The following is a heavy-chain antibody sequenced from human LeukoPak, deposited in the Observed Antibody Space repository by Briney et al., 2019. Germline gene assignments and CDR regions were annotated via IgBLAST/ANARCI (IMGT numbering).Heavy chain of an antibody. J-gene: IGHJ4*02. V-gene: IGHV3-74*01. CDR3: VSGSLQSGYNFDY. CDR1: GFTFSNYW. Sequence: GGSLRLSCAASGFTFSNYWMHWIRQVPGKGLVWVSHIKYDGSATNYADSVKGRFTISRDNAKNTLYLQMNSLRAEDTAVYYCVSGSLQSGYNFDYWGQGALVAVSS. D-gene: IGHD3-3*01. CDR2: IKYDGSAT.